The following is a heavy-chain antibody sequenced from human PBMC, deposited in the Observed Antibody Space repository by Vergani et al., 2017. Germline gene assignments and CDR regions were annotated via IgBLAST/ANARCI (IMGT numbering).Heavy chain of an antibody. Sequence: QITLKESGPTLVKPTQTLTLTCTFSGFSLSTGGVGVGWIRQPPGKALEWLALIYWDDDKRYSPSLKTRRTITKDTSKNQVVLTMTNMDPVDTATYYCAHWNGFAATPGNWGQGTLVTVSS. CDR1: GFSLSTGGVG. V-gene: IGHV2-5*02. CDR2: IYWDDDK. J-gene: IGHJ4*02. CDR3: AHWNGFAATPGN. D-gene: IGHD1-1*01.